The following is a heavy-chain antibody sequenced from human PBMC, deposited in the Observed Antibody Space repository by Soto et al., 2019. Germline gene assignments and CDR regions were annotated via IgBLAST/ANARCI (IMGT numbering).Heavy chain of an antibody. D-gene: IGHD3-16*01. CDR2: ISGTTGHA. V-gene: IGHV3-23*01. CDR3: ARAPSKYIWGSYLRYYEY. Sequence: EVQILESGGGLVQPGGSLRLSCAASGFPFSNYVMAWVRQAPGKGLEWVSAISGTTGHAFYADSVKDRFTISRDNSKNTLYLQMDSLRDEDTAVYHCARAPSKYIWGSYLRYYEYWGQGTLVTVSS. CDR1: GFPFSNYV. J-gene: IGHJ4*02.